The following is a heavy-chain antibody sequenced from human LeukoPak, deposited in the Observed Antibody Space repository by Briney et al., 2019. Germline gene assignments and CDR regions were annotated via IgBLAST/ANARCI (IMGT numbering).Heavy chain of an antibody. D-gene: IGHD2-2*01. J-gene: IGHJ6*03. CDR1: GGTFISYA. V-gene: IGHV1-69*05. CDR3: ARGRGVVPAAKDYYYYMDV. Sequence: SVKFSSKASGGTFISYATSWGRQAPGQGLVWMGVIIPIFGTANYAQKFQGRVTITTDESTITAYMELSSLRSEDTAVYYCARGRGVVPAAKDYYYYMDVWGKGTTVTVSS. CDR2: IIPIFGTA.